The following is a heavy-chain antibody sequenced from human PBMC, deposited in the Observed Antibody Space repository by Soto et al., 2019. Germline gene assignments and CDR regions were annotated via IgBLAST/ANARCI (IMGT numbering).Heavy chain of an antibody. CDR3: ARRTMGYDFWNANLDI. J-gene: IGHJ3*02. CDR2: IWPGGPDA. V-gene: IGHV5-51*01. D-gene: IGHD3-3*01. CDR1: GYSFSNYW. Sequence: GGALKISCQGSGYSFSNYWIAWVGQLPGKGLQWMGFIWPGGPDARYSPSFQGQVTISADTPANTVYLQWSSLKASDTAMYYCARRTMGYDFWNANLDIWGQGTMVTV.